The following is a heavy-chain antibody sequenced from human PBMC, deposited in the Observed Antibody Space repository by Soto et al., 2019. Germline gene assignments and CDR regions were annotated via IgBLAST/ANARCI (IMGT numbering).Heavy chain of an antibody. CDR2: IIPMFAAT. J-gene: IGHJ4*02. CDR1: GGSFSDFA. CDR3: PRGAIAAVPAALSSYHDYTNYRFDS. V-gene: IGHV1-69*01. Sequence: QVQLAQSGAEMTKPGSSVKVSCRASGGSFSDFAFSWVRQAPGQGLEWMGGIIPMFAATKYAQRLQDRVTITADESTNTVYLALNSLTSEDTAIYYCPRGAIAAVPAALSSYHDYTNYRFDSWGQGTLVTVSS. D-gene: IGHD2-15*01.